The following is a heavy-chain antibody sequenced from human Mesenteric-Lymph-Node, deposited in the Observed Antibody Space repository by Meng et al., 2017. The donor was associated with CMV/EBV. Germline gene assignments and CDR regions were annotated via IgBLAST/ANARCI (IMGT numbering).Heavy chain of an antibody. CDR2: IYSGGST. D-gene: IGHD3-3*01. CDR3: AREGVLRFLEWLPYYFDY. V-gene: IGHV3-53*01. Sequence: GGSLRLSCAASGFTVSSNYMSWVRQAPGKGLEWVSVIYSGGSTYYADSVKGRFTISRDNSKNTLYLQMNSLRAEDTAVYYCAREGVLRFLEWLPYYFDYWGQGTLVTVSS. J-gene: IGHJ4*02. CDR1: GFTVSSNY.